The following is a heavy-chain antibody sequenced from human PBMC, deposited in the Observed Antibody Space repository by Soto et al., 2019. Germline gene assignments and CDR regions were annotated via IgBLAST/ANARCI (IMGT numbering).Heavy chain of an antibody. D-gene: IGHD3-9*01. Sequence: PGESLKISCKGSGYNFINCWIGWVRQMPGKGLEWMGIIFPGDSDTRYSPSFQGQVTISADKSISTAYLQWSSLKASDTAIYYCARSCDALTGLDYWGQGTLVTVSS. CDR2: IFPGDSDT. CDR1: GYNFINCW. J-gene: IGHJ4*02. V-gene: IGHV5-51*01. CDR3: ARSCDALTGLDY.